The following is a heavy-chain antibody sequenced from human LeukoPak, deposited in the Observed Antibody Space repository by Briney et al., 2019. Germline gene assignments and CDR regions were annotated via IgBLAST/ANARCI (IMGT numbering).Heavy chain of an antibody. CDR1: GDSISSYY. Sequence: SETLSLTCTVSGDSISSYYWSWIRQPPGKGLEWIGYIYYSGSTNYNPSLKSRVTISVDTSKNQFSLKLTSVTAADTAVYYCARTTEGGYTYGYFYYYYMDVWGKGTTVTISS. D-gene: IGHD5-18*01. CDR2: IYYSGST. J-gene: IGHJ6*03. CDR3: ARTTEGGYTYGYFYYYYMDV. V-gene: IGHV4-59*01.